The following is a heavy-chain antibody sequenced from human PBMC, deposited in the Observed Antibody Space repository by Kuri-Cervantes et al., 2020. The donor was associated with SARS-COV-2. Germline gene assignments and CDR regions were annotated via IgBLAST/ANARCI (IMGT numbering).Heavy chain of an antibody. Sequence: GGSLRLSCAASGFTFSSYGMHWVRQAPGKGLEWVAFIRYDGSNKYYADSVKGRFTISRDNSKNTLYLQMDSLRVEDTAVYYCAKDSSWATYHYYMDVWGNGTTVTVSS. J-gene: IGHJ6*03. V-gene: IGHV3-30*02. CDR1: GFTFSSYG. D-gene: IGHD7-27*01. CDR3: AKDSSWATYHYYMDV. CDR2: IRYDGSNK.